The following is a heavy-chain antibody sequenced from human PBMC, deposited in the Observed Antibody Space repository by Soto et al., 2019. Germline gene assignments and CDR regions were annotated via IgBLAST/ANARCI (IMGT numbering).Heavy chain of an antibody. D-gene: IGHD3-22*01. CDR1: GGSIRSRGYS. CDR3: ATDYYDSSGYFDY. Sequence: PSETLSLTCAVAGGSIRSRGYSWSWIRQPPGKGLEWIGYIYHSGSTYYNPSLKSRVTISVDRSKNQFSLKLSSATAADTAVYYCATDYYDSSGYFDYWGQGTLVTVSS. J-gene: IGHJ4*02. V-gene: IGHV4-30-2*01. CDR2: IYHSGST.